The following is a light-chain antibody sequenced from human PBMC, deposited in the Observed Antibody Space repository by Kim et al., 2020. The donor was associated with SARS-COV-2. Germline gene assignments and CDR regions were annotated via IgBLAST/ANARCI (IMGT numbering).Light chain of an antibody. CDR1: QNMRIH. Sequence: LCPGEIASRYGRASQNMRIHLAWYQQKPGQAPRLLISDASNRATGIPARFSVSGSVTDFALTISSLEPEDFAFYYCQQRSTWPLTFGGGTKVDIK. CDR3: QQRSTWPLT. CDR2: DAS. V-gene: IGKV3-11*01. J-gene: IGKJ4*01.